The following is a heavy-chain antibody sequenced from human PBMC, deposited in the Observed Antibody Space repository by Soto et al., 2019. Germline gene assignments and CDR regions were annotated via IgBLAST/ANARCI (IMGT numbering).Heavy chain of an antibody. Sequence: SETLSLTCSVSGDSIRSYYWTWVRQSPGKGLEWIGYIYYSGSTNYNPSLKSRISLSVDTSKNQFSLKLNSVTAADTAVYYCARMASYDINWFDPWGQGTLVTAPQ. J-gene: IGHJ5*02. CDR2: IYYSGST. CDR1: GDSIRSYY. D-gene: IGHD3-9*01. CDR3: ARMASYDINWFDP. V-gene: IGHV4-59*01.